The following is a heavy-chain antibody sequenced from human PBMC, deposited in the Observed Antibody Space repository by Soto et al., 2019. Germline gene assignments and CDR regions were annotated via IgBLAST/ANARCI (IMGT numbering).Heavy chain of an antibody. CDR3: ARGGTAYYYDSSGYLGGAFDI. D-gene: IGHD3-22*01. Sequence: ASVKVSCKASGYTFTSYYMHWVLQAPGQGLEWMGIINPSGGSTSYAQKFQGGVTMTRDTSTSTVYMELSSLRSEDTAVYYCARGGTAYYYDSSGYLGGAFDIWGQGTMVTVSS. CDR2: INPSGGST. CDR1: GYTFTSYY. J-gene: IGHJ3*02. V-gene: IGHV1-46*01.